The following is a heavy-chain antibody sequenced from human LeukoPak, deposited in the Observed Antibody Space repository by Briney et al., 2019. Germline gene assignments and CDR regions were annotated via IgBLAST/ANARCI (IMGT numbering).Heavy chain of an antibody. J-gene: IGHJ4*02. Sequence: SVKVSCKASGGTFSSYAISWVRQAPGQGLEWMGGIIPIFGTANYAQKFQGRVTITADKSTSTAYMELSSLRSEDTAVYYCARNLITMVRGVIFGYYFDYWGQGTLVTVSS. CDR3: ARNLITMVRGVIFGYYFDY. CDR2: IIPIFGTA. CDR1: GGTFSSYA. D-gene: IGHD3-10*01. V-gene: IGHV1-69*06.